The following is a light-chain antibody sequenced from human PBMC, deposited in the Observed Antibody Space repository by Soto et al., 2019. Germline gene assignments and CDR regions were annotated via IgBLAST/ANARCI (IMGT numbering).Light chain of an antibody. CDR3: QQSGYSPPWT. J-gene: IGKJ1*01. CDR2: GTS. V-gene: IGKV3-20*01. Sequence: DIVLTQSPGTLSLSPGDRASLSCRASQSVSSSYLAWYQQKPGQAPRLLIYGTSSRAKGTPDRFSGSGSGTDFTLTISRLEPEDFAVYFCQQSGYSPPWTFGQGTKVEI. CDR1: QSVSSSY.